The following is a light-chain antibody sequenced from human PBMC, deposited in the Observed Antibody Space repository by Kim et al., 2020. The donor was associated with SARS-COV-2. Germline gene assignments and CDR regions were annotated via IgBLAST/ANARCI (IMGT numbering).Light chain of an antibody. CDR2: SAF. Sequence: AILVTQSPSSLSASVGDRVIITCRASQDIGNQVGWYQQKPGKAPKLLIYSAFNLESGVPSRFSGSGSGTDFTLTISGLQPEDFASYYCLQDHTYPWTFGQGTKVDIK. J-gene: IGKJ1*01. CDR3: LQDHTYPWT. V-gene: IGKV1-6*01. CDR1: QDIGNQ.